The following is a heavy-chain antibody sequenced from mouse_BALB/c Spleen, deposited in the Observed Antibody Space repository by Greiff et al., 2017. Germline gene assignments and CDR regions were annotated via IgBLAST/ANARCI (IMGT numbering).Heavy chain of an antibody. CDR3: ARGDGAMDY. Sequence: EVQLHESGPELMKPGASVKISCKASGYSFTSYYMHWVKQSHGKSLEWIGYIDPFNGGTSYNQKFKGKATLTVDKSSSTAYMHLSSLTSEDSAVYYCARGDGAMDYWGQGTSVTVSS. V-gene: IGHV1S135*01. J-gene: IGHJ4*01. D-gene: IGHD2-3*01. CDR1: GYSFTSYY. CDR2: IDPFNGGT.